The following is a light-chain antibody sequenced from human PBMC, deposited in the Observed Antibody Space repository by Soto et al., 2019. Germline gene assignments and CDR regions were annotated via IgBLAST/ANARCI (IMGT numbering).Light chain of an antibody. Sequence: QSVLTQPPSASGTPGQRVTISCSGSSSNIGSNYVYWYRQLPGTAPNVLIYRNDERPSGVPDRFSGSKSGSSASLAISGLRSEDEADYYCSAGDDSLSGPVFGRGTQLTVL. CDR1: SSNIGSNY. V-gene: IGLV1-47*01. J-gene: IGLJ7*01. CDR2: RND. CDR3: SAGDDSLSGPV.